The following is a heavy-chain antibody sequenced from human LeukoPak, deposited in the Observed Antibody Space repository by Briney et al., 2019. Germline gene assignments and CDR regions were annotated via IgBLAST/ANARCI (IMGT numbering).Heavy chain of an antibody. V-gene: IGHV3-74*03. J-gene: IGHJ5*02. CDR1: GFTLSNYW. Sequence: GGSLRLSCEASGFTLSNYWMHWVRQAPGKGLVWVSRISNDGSNTMYAESAKGRFTISRDNAKNTLYLQMNSLRVEDTAVYYCARDHRHGRFDPWGQGTLVTVSS. CDR2: ISNDGSNT. CDR3: ARDHRHGRFDP. D-gene: IGHD2-8*01.